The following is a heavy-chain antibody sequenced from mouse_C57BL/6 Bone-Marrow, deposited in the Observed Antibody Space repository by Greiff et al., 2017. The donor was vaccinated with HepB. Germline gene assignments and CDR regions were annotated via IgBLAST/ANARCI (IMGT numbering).Heavy chain of an antibody. V-gene: IGHV1-55*01. CDR2: IYPGSGST. D-gene: IGHD1-1*01. J-gene: IGHJ1*03. CDR3: ARLRTFYGSGYFDV. CDR1: GYTFTSYW. Sequence: QVQLQQPGAELVKPGASVKMSCKASGYTFTSYWITWEKQRPGQGLEWIGDIYPGSGSTNYNEKFKSKATLTVDTSSSTAYMQLSSLTSEDSAVYYCARLRTFYGSGYFDVWGTGTTVTVSS.